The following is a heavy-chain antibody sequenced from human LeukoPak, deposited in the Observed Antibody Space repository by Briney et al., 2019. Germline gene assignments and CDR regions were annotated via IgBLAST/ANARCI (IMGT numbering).Heavy chain of an antibody. V-gene: IGHV3-7*01. CDR2: IKTDGSEK. CDR3: ATYSSLNRREFQY. CDR1: GFTFRDAW. J-gene: IGHJ1*01. Sequence: PGGSLRLSCAASGFTFRDAWMTWVRQAPGKGLEWVANIKTDGSEKYYVDPVKGRFTISRDNAKNSLYLQMNSLRAEDTAVYYCATYSSLNRREFQYWGQGTLLTVSS. D-gene: IGHD3-22*01.